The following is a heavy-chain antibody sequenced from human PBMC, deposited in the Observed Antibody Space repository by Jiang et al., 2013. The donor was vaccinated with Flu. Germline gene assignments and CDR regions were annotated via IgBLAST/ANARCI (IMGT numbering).Heavy chain of an antibody. D-gene: IGHD3-10*01. CDR1: GGSISSSNW. CDR3: ARVFREMVRGVIILSWFDP. CDR2: IYHSGST. J-gene: IGHJ5*02. Sequence: GPGLVKPSGTLSLTCAVSGGSISSSNWWSWVRQPPGKGLEWIGEIYHSGSTNYNPSLKSRVTISVDKSKNQFSLKLSSVTAADTAVYYCARVFREMVRGVIILSWFDPWGQGTLVTVSS. V-gene: IGHV4-4*02.